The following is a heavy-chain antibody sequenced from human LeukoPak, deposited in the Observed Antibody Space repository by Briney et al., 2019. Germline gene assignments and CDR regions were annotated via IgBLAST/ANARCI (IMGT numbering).Heavy chain of an antibody. CDR2: ISSSSSYI. Sequence: GGPLRLSCAASGITFSSYSMNWVRQAPGKVLEWVSSISSSSSYIYYADSVKGRFTISRDNSKNTLYMQMNSLRAEDTAVYYCAKGRGWEASYYYYYMDVWGKGPTVPISS. D-gene: IGHD1-26*01. CDR3: AKGRGWEASYYYYYMDV. CDR1: GITFSSYS. V-gene: IGHV3-21*01. J-gene: IGHJ6*03.